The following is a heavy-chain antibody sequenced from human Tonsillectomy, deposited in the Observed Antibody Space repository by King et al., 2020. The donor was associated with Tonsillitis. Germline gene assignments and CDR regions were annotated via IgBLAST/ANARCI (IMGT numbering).Heavy chain of an antibody. CDR3: ARRDGAFDYYYYGMDV. J-gene: IGHJ6*02. CDR2: TSFDGSNK. V-gene: IGHV3-30-3*01. Sequence: QLVESGGGVVQPGRSLRLSCAASGFTFSSYAMHWVRQAPGKGLEWVADTSFDGSNKYYAASVKGRFTISRDNSKNTLYLQMNSLRAEDTAVYYCARRDGAFDYYYYGMDVWGQGTTVTVSS. D-gene: IGHD4-17*01. CDR1: GFTFSSYA.